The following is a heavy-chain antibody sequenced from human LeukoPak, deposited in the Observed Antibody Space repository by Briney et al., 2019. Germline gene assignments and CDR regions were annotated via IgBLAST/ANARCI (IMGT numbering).Heavy chain of an antibody. CDR3: ARGVLMVYAIRRAGWFDP. V-gene: IGHV4-34*01. Sequence: SETLSLTCAVYGGSFSGYYWSWIRQPPGKGLEWIGEINHSGGTNYNPSLKSRVTISVDTSKNQFSLKLSSVTAADTAVYYCARGVLMVYAIRRAGWFDPWGQGTLVTVSS. CDR1: GGSFSGYY. CDR2: INHSGGT. D-gene: IGHD2-8*01. J-gene: IGHJ5*02.